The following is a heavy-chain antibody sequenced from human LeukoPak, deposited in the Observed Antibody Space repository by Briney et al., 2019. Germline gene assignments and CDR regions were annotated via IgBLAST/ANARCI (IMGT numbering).Heavy chain of an antibody. CDR2: INQSGTT. CDR1: GGSFSGYY. J-gene: IGHJ4*02. Sequence: SETLSLTCAVYGGSFSGYYWSWLRQPPGKGLEWIGEINQSGTTNYNPSLKSRVTISVDTSKNQFSLNLNSLTAADTAVYSCARGRWSGTTSTPFDYWGQGTLVTVSS. D-gene: IGHD1-7*01. V-gene: IGHV4-34*01. CDR3: ARGRWSGTTSTPFDY.